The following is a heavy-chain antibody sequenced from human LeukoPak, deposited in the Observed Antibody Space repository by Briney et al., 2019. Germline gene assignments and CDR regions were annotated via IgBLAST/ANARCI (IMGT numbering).Heavy chain of an antibody. CDR2: LYSGGDT. D-gene: IGHD2-15*01. Sequence: GGSLRLSCAASGFTVSSNYMTWVRQAPGKGLEWVSVLYSGGDTYYAASVKGRFTISRDNAKNSLYLQMNSLRAEDTALYYCAKDRGYCSGGSCNLAYYYGMDVWGQGTTVTVSS. V-gene: IGHV3-53*01. J-gene: IGHJ6*02. CDR1: GFTVSSNY. CDR3: AKDRGYCSGGSCNLAYYYGMDV.